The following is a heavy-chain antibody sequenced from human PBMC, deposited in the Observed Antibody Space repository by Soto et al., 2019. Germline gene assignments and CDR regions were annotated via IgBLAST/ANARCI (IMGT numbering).Heavy chain of an antibody. D-gene: IGHD3-10*01. Sequence: EVQLLESGGGVVQPGGSLRLSCAASGFSFSSYGMSWVRQAPGKGLEWASKFKSIGDTTYYADSVKGLFNVSRDNSNDTLYLQMSGLRDEDTAVYYCAKGPDPGAFDVWGQGTVVNVSS. V-gene: IGHV3-23*01. J-gene: IGHJ3*01. CDR1: GFSFSSYG. CDR3: AKGPDPGAFDV. CDR2: FKSIGDTT.